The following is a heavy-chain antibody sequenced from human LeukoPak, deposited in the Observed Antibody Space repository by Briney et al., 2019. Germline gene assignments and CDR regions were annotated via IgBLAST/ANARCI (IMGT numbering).Heavy chain of an antibody. D-gene: IGHD2-21*01. CDR2: TYYRSKWYN. J-gene: IGHJ3*02. CDR1: GDSVSSNSAA. V-gene: IGHV6-1*01. CDR3: CHSLSGRTGAFDI. Sequence: SQTLSLTCAISGDSVSSNSAAWNWIRQSPSRGLEWLGRTYYRSKWYNDYAVSVKSRVTINPDTSKNQFSLQLDSVTPEDTAVYYCCHSLSGRTGAFDIWGRGTVVTVSS.